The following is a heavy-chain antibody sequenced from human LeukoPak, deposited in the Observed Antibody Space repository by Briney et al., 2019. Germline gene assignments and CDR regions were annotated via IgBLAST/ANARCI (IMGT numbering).Heavy chain of an antibody. J-gene: IGHJ4*02. Sequence: PGGSLRLSCSASGFTFSSYAMQWVRQAPGKGLEYVSAVSTSGGDTSYADSVKGRFSISRDNSKNTVYLQMSGLRAEDTAVYYCVRSNSKFPSDYWGQGTLVTVSS. D-gene: IGHD4-23*01. CDR2: VSTSGGDT. V-gene: IGHV3-64D*09. CDR3: VRSNSKFPSDY. CDR1: GFTFSSYA.